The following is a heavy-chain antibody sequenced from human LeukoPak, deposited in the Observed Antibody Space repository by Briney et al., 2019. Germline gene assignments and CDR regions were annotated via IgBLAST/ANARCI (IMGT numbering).Heavy chain of an antibody. Sequence: GGSLRLSCAASGFTFSNYALHWVRQAPGKGLEWVAVISSDGSNKYYPDSVRGRFTISRDNSKNTLYLQMNSLRAEDTAVYYCAKDPMVRGLTYDNWGQGTLVTVSS. CDR3: AKDPMVRGLTYDN. V-gene: IGHV3-30-3*01. CDR1: GFTFSNYA. D-gene: IGHD3-10*01. CDR2: ISSDGSNK. J-gene: IGHJ4*02.